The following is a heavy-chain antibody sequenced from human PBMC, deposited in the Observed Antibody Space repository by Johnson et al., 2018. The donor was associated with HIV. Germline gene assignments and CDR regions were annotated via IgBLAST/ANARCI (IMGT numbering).Heavy chain of an antibody. J-gene: IGHJ3*02. D-gene: IGHD6-13*01. CDR2: IYSGGST. V-gene: IGHV3-66*02. CDR1: GFTVSSNY. CDR3: ARGRPGGPNLLVAAGNDAFDI. Sequence: VQLVESGGGLVQRGGSLRLSCAASGFTVSSNYMSWVRQAPGKGLEWVSVIYSGGSTYYADSVKGRFTISRDNSKNTLYLQMNSLRAEDTAVYYCARGRPGGPNLLVAAGNDAFDIWGQGTMVTVSS.